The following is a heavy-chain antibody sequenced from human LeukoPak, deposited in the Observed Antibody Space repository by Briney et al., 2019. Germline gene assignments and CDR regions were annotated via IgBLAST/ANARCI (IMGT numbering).Heavy chain of an antibody. V-gene: IGHV1-2*02. CDR3: ARGKITMVRGALVMDV. J-gene: IGHJ6*02. Sequence: ASVKVSCKASGYPFTGYYMHWVRQAPGQGLEWMGWINPNSGGTNYAQKFQGRVTMTRDTSISTAYMELSRLRSDDTAVYYCARGKITMVRGALVMDVWGQGTTVTVSS. CDR1: GYPFTGYY. CDR2: INPNSGGT. D-gene: IGHD3-10*01.